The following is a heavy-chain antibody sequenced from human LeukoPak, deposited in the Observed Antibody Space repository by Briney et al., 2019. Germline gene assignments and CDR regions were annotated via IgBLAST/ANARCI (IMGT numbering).Heavy chain of an antibody. J-gene: IGHJ4*02. Sequence: ASVKVSCKASGGTFSSYAISWVRQAPGQGLEWMGGIIPIFGAANYAQNFQGRVTITTDESTSTAYMELSSLRSEDTAVYYWARRATGTTSFDYWGEGTLVTVSS. D-gene: IGHD1-7*01. CDR1: GGTFSSYA. V-gene: IGHV1-69*05. CDR3: ARRATGTTSFDY. CDR2: IIPIFGAA.